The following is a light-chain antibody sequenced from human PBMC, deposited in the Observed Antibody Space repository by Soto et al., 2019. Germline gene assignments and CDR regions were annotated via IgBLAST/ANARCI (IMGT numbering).Light chain of an antibody. CDR2: ASS. V-gene: IGKV1-39*01. J-gene: IGKJ2*01. Sequence: DIQMTQSPSSLSSSIGDRVTITCRASQNIRNYLNWYQQKPGQAPNLLIYASSSLRGAVPSRFSGSGSGTEFTLTISSLQPEDFATYYCQQGHTLPYTFGQGTNLGI. CDR1: QNIRNY. CDR3: QQGHTLPYT.